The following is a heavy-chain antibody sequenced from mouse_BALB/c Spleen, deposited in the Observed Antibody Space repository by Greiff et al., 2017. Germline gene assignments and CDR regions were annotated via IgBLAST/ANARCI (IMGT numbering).Heavy chain of an antibody. D-gene: IGHD1-2*01. Sequence: VESGGGLVKPGGSLKLSCAASGFTFSSYAMSWVRQSPEKRLEWVAEISSGGSYTYYPDTVTGRFTISRDNAKNTLYLEMSSLRSEDTAMYYCARDAGPSITTSAWFAYWGQGTLVTVSA. V-gene: IGHV5-9-4*01. J-gene: IGHJ3*01. CDR2: ISSGGSYT. CDR1: GFTFSSYA. CDR3: ARDAGPSITTSAWFAY.